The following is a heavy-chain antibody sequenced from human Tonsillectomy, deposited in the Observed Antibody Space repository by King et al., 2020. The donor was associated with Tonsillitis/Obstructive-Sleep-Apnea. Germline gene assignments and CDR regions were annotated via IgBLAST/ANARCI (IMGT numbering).Heavy chain of an antibody. J-gene: IGHJ6*02. CDR2: IPYDGSDK. CDR1: GFTFSSYA. V-gene: IGHV3-30*04. D-gene: IGHD3-3*01. CDR3: AKEDDFWGMDV. Sequence: VQLVESGGGVVQPGRSLRLSCAASGFTFSSYAMNWVRQAPGKGLEWVAVIPYDGSDKYYADSVKGRLTISRDNSKNTLYLQMNSLRAEDTAVYYCAKEDDFWGMDVWGQGTTVSVSS.